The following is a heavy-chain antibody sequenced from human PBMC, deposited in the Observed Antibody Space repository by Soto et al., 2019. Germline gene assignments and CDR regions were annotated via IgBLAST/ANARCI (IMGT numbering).Heavy chain of an antibody. CDR1: GGSFRSFY. Sequence: SETLSLTCAVYGGSFRSFYWSWIRQPPGKGLEWIGEIIHSGSTNYNPSLESRVTISLDTSKNQFSLKVNSVIAADTAVYYCARVRKGVTTIRKYGMEVWGQGTTVTVS. CDR3: ARVRKGVTTIRKYGMEV. V-gene: IGHV4-34*12. D-gene: IGHD4-17*01. CDR2: IIHSGST. J-gene: IGHJ6*02.